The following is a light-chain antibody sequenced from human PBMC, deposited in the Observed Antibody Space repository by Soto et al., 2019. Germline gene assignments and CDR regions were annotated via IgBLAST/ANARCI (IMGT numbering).Light chain of an antibody. V-gene: IGLV1-44*01. CDR2: TNT. Sequence: VLTQPPSASGTPGQRVTISCSGSSSNVGGNPVNWYQHVPTTAPRLLIYTNTQRPSGVPDRFSGSKSGTSASLAISGLQSEDEADYYCASWDDSLNGPVFGTGTKVTVL. J-gene: IGLJ1*01. CDR3: ASWDDSLNGPV. CDR1: SSNVGGNP.